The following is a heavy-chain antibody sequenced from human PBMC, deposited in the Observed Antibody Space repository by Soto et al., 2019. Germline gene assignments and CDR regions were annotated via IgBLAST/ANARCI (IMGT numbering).Heavy chain of an antibody. CDR3: AKDSMVLGLFDY. CDR2: ISYDGSNK. D-gene: IGHD7-27*01. CDR1: GFTFSSYG. V-gene: IGHV3-30*18. J-gene: IGHJ4*02. Sequence: QVQLVESGGGVVQPGRSLRLSCAASGFTFSSYGMHWVRQAPGKGLEWVAIISYDGSNKYYADSVKGRFTISRDNSKYTLYLQMNSLRAEDTSVYYCAKDSMVLGLFDYWGQGTLVTVSS.